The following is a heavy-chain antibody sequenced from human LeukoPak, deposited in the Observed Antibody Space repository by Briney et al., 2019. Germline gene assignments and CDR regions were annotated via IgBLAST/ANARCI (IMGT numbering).Heavy chain of an antibody. Sequence: SETLSLTCTVSGGSISNYYWSWIRQPPGKGLEWIGYIYYSGTTNYNPSLKSRVTISVDTSKNQFSLKLSSVTAADTAVYYCASSTKYYGMDVWGQGTTVTVSS. V-gene: IGHV4-59*12. J-gene: IGHJ6*02. D-gene: IGHD5/OR15-5a*01. CDR2: IYYSGTT. CDR1: GGSISNYY. CDR3: ASSTKYYGMDV.